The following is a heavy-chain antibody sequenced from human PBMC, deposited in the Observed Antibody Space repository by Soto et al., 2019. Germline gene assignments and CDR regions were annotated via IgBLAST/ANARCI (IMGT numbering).Heavy chain of an antibody. J-gene: IGHJ5*02. CDR3: ARCCYYDSSGYYYPNWFDP. V-gene: IGHV4-30-2*01. CDR1: GGSISSGGCS. Sequence: PSETLSLTCAVSGGSISSGGCSWSWVRQPPGKGLEWIGYIYHSGNTYYNPSLKSRVTISVGRSKNQFSLKLSSVTAADTAVYYCARCCYYDSSGYYYPNWFDPWGQGTLVTVSS. CDR2: IYHSGNT. D-gene: IGHD3-22*01.